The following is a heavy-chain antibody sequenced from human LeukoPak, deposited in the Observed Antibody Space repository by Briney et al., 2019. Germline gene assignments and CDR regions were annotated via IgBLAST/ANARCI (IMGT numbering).Heavy chain of an antibody. CDR2: MNPNSGNT. CDR1: GYTFTSYD. Sequence: ASVKVSCKASGYTFTSYDINWVRQATGQGLEWMGWMNPNSGNTGYAQKFQGRVTMTRNTSISTAYMELSRLRSDDTAVYYCARPVLGDGTVAAQFEHWGQGTLVTVSS. D-gene: IGHD2-15*01. V-gene: IGHV1-8*02. J-gene: IGHJ4*02. CDR3: ARPVLGDGTVAAQFEH.